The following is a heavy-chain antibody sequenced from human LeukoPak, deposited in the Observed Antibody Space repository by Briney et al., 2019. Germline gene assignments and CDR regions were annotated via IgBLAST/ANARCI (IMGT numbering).Heavy chain of an antibody. CDR1: GGSISSYY. Sequence: SETLSLTCTVSGGSISSYYWSWIRQPPGKGLEWIGYIYYSGSTNYNPSLKSRVTISVDTSKNQFSLKLSSVTAADTAVYYCARSLGYDILTGYYDYWGQGNLVTVSS. D-gene: IGHD3-9*01. CDR2: IYYSGST. CDR3: ARSLGYDILTGYYDY. J-gene: IGHJ4*02. V-gene: IGHV4-59*08.